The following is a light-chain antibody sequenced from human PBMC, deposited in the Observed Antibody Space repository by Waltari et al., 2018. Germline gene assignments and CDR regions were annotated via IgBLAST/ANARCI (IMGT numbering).Light chain of an antibody. CDR2: DAS. CDR3: QHYVSLPVT. CDR1: QSVSRT. V-gene: IGKV3-20*01. J-gene: IGKJ1*01. Sequence: DIVLTQSPGTLSLSPGERATLSCRASQSVSRTLAWYQQKPGQAPRLLIYDASSRAPGIPDRFSGSGSGTDFSLTITRLEPEDFAVYYCQHYVSLPVTFGRGTKVEIK.